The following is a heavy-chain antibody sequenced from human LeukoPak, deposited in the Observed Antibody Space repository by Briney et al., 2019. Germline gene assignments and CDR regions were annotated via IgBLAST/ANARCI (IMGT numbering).Heavy chain of an antibody. V-gene: IGHV1-69*01. D-gene: IGHD3-22*01. J-gene: IGHJ5*02. Sequence: SVKVSCKASGGTFSSYAISWVRQAPGQGLEWMGGIIPIFGTANYAQKFQGRVTITADESTSTAYMELSSLRAEDTAVYYCAKKDSGGSYNWFDPWGQGTLVTVSS. CDR3: AKKDSGGSYNWFDP. CDR2: IIPIFGTA. CDR1: GGTFSSYA.